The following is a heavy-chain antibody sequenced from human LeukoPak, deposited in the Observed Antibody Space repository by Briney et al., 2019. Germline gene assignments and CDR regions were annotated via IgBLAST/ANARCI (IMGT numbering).Heavy chain of an antibody. CDR2: ISSSSSTI. D-gene: IGHD2-15*01. CDR3: ARGGSVVVPFTHWFDP. Sequence: GGSLRLSCAASGFTFSSYSMNWVRQAPGKGLEWVSYISSSSSTICYADSVKGRFTISRDNVKNSLYLQMNSLRAEDTAVYYCARGGSVVVPFTHWFDPWGQGTLVTVSS. J-gene: IGHJ5*02. CDR1: GFTFSSYS. V-gene: IGHV3-48*01.